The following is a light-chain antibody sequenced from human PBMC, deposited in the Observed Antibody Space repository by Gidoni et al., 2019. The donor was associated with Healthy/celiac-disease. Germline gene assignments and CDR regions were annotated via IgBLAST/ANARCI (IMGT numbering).Light chain of an antibody. CDR1: QSISSW. V-gene: IGKV1-5*01. J-gene: IGKJ2*02. CDR3: QQYNSYSSCT. Sequence: DIQMTHSPSTLSASVGDRVTITCRASQSISSWLAWYQQKAGKAPKLLNYDAYSLESGVPSRFSGSGYGTEFTLNISSMQPDELATDYGQQYNSYSSCTFGQGTKLEIK. CDR2: DAY.